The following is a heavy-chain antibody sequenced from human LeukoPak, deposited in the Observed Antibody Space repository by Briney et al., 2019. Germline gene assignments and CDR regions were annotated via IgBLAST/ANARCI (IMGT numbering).Heavy chain of an antibody. D-gene: IGHD3-22*01. CDR1: GFTFSSYG. V-gene: IGHV3-30*03. J-gene: IGHJ4*02. CDR3: ARDSNYDYYDSSGLVNYFDY. CDR2: ISYDGSNK. Sequence: PGRSLRLSCAASGFTFSSYGMHWVRQAPPKGLEWVAVISYDGSNKYYADSAKGRFTISRDNAKNSLYLQMNSLRAEDTALYYCARDSNYDYYDSSGLVNYFDYWGQGTLVTVSS.